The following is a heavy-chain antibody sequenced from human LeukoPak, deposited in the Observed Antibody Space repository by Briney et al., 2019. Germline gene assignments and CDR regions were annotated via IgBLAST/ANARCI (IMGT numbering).Heavy chain of an antibody. CDR1: GGTFSSYA. CDR3: ARTYYYDSSGYYPKYFQH. V-gene: IGHV1-69*13. D-gene: IGHD3-22*01. Sequence: SVKVSCKASGGTFSSYAISWVRQAPGQGLEWMGGIIPIFGTANYAQKFQGRVTITADESTSTAYMELSSLRSEDTAVYYCARTYYYDSSGYYPKYFQHWGQGTLVTVSS. CDR2: IIPIFGTA. J-gene: IGHJ1*01.